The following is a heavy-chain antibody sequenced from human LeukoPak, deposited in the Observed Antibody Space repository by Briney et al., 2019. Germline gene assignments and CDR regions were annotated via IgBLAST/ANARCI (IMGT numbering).Heavy chain of an antibody. J-gene: IGHJ3*02. CDR1: GYTFTSYG. V-gene: IGHV1-18*01. Sequence: ASVKVSCKASGYTFTSYGISWVRQAPGQGLEWMGWISAYNGNTNYAQKLQGRVTMTTDTSTSTAYMELRSLRSDDTAVYYCARSARSLGYCSSTSCFERAFDIWGQGTMVTVSS. CDR3: ARSARSLGYCSSTSCFERAFDI. D-gene: IGHD2-2*01. CDR2: ISAYNGNT.